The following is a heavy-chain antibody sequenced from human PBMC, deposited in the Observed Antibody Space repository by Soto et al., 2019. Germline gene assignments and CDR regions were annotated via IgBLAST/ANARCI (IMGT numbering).Heavy chain of an antibody. CDR2: IWYDGSNK. CDR1: GFTFSSYG. CDR3: ARDNEWLRHDAFDI. V-gene: IGHV3-33*01. Sequence: GGSLRLSYAASGFTFSSYGMHWVRQAPGKGLEWVAVIWYDGSNKYYADSVKGRFTISRDNSKNTLYLQMNSLRAEDTAVYYCARDNEWLRHDAFDIWGQGTMVTVSS. D-gene: IGHD5-12*01. J-gene: IGHJ3*02.